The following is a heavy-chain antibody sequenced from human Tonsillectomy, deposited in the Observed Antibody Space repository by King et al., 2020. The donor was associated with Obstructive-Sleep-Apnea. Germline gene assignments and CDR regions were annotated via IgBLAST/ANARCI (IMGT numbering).Heavy chain of an antibody. CDR2: INPNSGGT. CDR3: ARGTTARIAAAGLKEKRNWFDP. J-gene: IGHJ5*02. CDR1: GYTFTGYY. D-gene: IGHD6-13*01. Sequence: QLVQSGAEVKKPGASVKVSCKASGYTFTGYYMHWVRQAPGQGLEWMGWINPNSGGTNYAQKFQGWVTMTRDTSISTAYMELSRLRSDDTAVYYCARGTTARIAAAGLKEKRNWFDPWGQGTLVTVSS. V-gene: IGHV1-2*04.